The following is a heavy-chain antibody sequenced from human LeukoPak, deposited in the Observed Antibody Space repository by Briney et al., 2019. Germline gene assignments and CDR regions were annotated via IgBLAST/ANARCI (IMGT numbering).Heavy chain of an antibody. CDR1: GFTFSSYS. V-gene: IGHV3-48*02. D-gene: IGHD2-15*01. Sequence: PGGSLRLSCAVSGFTFSSYSMSWVRQAPGKGLEWISYISGSSTITYYADSVKGRFTISRDNAKKSLYLKLNSLRDDDTAVYYCARDPRYCSGGSCLRFDYWGQGTLVSVSS. CDR3: ARDPRYCSGGSCLRFDY. CDR2: ISGSSTIT. J-gene: IGHJ4*02.